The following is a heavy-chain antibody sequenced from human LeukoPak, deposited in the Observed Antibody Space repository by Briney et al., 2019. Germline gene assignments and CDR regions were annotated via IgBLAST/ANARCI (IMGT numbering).Heavy chain of an antibody. CDR2: IRSKANSYAT. CDR1: GLTFSGSA. J-gene: IGHJ2*01. Sequence: GGSLRLSCAASGLTFSGSAMHWVRQASGKGLEWVGRIRSKANSYATAYAASVKGRFTISRDDSKNTAYLQMNSLKTADTAVYYCTRHQTCGGDCSQYWYFDLWGRGPLVTVSS. CDR3: TRHQTCGGDCSQYWYFDL. D-gene: IGHD2-21*02. V-gene: IGHV3-73*01.